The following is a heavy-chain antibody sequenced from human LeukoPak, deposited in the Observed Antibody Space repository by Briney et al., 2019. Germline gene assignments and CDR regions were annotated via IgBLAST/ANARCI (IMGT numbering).Heavy chain of an antibody. CDR3: ARDLPAATGEFDY. V-gene: IGHV3-21*01. CDR1: GFTFSSYS. D-gene: IGHD2-2*01. Sequence: GGSLRLSCAASGFTFSSYSMNWVRQAPGKGLEWVSSISSSSSYIYYADSVKGRFTISRDNAKNSLYLQMNSLRAEDTAVYYCARDLPAATGEFDYWGQGTLVTVSS. CDR2: ISSSSSYI. J-gene: IGHJ4*02.